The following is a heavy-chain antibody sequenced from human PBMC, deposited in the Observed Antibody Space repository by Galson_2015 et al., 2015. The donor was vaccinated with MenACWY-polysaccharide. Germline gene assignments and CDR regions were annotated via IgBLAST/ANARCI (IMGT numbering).Heavy chain of an antibody. D-gene: IGHD6-13*01. CDR1: GSTFSSFD. J-gene: IGHJ2*01. CDR2: IGTGGDT. CDR3: AREFTGDGSSWYYWYFDL. V-gene: IGHV3-13*01. Sequence: SLRLSCEASGSTFSSFDMHWVRHVIGKGLEWVAAIGTGGDTYYSGSVKGRFTISRENAKNSLYLQMNSLRAGDTAVYYCAREFTGDGSSWYYWYFDLWGRGTLVTVSS.